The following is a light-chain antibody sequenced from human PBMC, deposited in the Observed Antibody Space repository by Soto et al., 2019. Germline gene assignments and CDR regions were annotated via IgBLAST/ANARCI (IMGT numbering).Light chain of an antibody. Sequence: EIVLTQSPGTLSLSPGERATLSCRASQSVSSNNLAWYQQRPGQAPRVVIYGASTRATGIPERFSGSGSGTDFTLTISRLEPEAFAVEYCQQYGRSPFTFGPGTKVDIK. V-gene: IGKV3-20*01. CDR2: GAS. CDR1: QSVSSNN. CDR3: QQYGRSPFT. J-gene: IGKJ3*01.